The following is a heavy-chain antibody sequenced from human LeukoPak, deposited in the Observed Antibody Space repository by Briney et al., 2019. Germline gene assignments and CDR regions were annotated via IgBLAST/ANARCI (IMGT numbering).Heavy chain of an antibody. CDR1: GFTFSSYG. Sequence: PGGSLRLSCAASGFTFSSYGMSWVRQAPGKGLEWVSLISWDGGSTYYADSVKGRFTISRDNSKNSLYLQMNSLRAEDTALYYCAKGYSSSWYLERGGGVDYWGQGTLVTVSS. CDR2: ISWDGGST. CDR3: AKGYSSSWYLERGGGVDY. D-gene: IGHD6-13*01. V-gene: IGHV3-43D*03. J-gene: IGHJ4*02.